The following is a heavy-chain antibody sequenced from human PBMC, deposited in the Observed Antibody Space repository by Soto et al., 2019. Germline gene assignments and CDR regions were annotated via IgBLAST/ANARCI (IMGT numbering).Heavy chain of an antibody. CDR3: TTGSVEGV. D-gene: IGHD2-15*01. Sequence: EVQLVESGGGFIYPGGSLRLSCAASGLTISNAWMNWVRQAPGKGLEWVGRIKTNTEGGTTDYAAAVKGRFTVSRDDSKTTLYLQMNSMRPEDTAVYYCTTGSVEGVWGPGTTVTVSS. CDR1: GLTISNAW. V-gene: IGHV3-15*07. CDR2: IKTNTEGGTT. J-gene: IGHJ6*02.